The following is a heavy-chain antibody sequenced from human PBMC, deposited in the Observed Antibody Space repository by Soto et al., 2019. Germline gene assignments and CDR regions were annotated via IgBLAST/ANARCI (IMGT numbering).Heavy chain of an antibody. D-gene: IGHD2-2*01. CDR3: ASNFEWDIVVVPPHLKDYYGMDV. CDR2: IDPSDSYT. CDR1: GYSFTNYW. J-gene: IGHJ6*02. Sequence: GESLKISCKGSGYSFTNYWISWVRQMPGKGLEWMGRIDPSDSYTNYSPSFQGHVTISADKSISTAYLQWSSLKASDTAMYYCASNFEWDIVVVPPHLKDYYGMDVWGQGTTPTGSS. V-gene: IGHV5-10-1*01.